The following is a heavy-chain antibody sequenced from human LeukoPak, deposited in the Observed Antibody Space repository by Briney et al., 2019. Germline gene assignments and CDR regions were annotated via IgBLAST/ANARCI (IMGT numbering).Heavy chain of an antibody. CDR1: GFSFGTYA. D-gene: IGHD6-19*01. J-gene: IGHJ4*02. CDR2: ISYDGSKK. V-gene: IGHV3-30*03. CDR3: ARKSNGWFLVPTLDY. Sequence: GGSLRLSCAASGFSFGTYAMHWVRQAPGKGLEWVTVISYDGSKKYYVDSVKGRFTISRDNSKNTLYLQMNSLRAEDTAVYYCARKSNGWFLVPTLDYWGQGTLVTVSS.